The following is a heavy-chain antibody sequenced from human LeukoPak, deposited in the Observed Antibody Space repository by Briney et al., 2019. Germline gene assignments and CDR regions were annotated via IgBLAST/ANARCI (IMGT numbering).Heavy chain of an antibody. Sequence: SETLSLTCAVYGGSFSGYYWSWIRQPPGKGLEWIGEINHSGSTNYNPSLKSRVTISVDTPKNQFSLKLSSVTAADTAVYYCASERRYSSGRWDYYFDYWGQGTLVTVSS. V-gene: IGHV4-34*01. D-gene: IGHD6-19*01. CDR2: INHSGST. CDR1: GGSFSGYY. CDR3: ASERRYSSGRWDYYFDY. J-gene: IGHJ4*02.